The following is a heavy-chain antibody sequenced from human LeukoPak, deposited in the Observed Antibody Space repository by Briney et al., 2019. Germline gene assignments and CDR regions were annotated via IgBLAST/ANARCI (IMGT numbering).Heavy chain of an antibody. CDR2: IRSKAYGGTT. Sequence: GGSLRLSCTASGFTFGDFAMNWVRQAPGKGLGWVGFIRSKAYGGTTEYAASVKGRFTISRDDSKSIAYLQMNSLKTEDTAVYYCTREDEPSSYYYDSSGQADYWGQGTLVTVSS. V-gene: IGHV3-49*04. CDR3: TREDEPSSYYYDSSGQADY. CDR1: GFTFGDFA. D-gene: IGHD3-22*01. J-gene: IGHJ4*02.